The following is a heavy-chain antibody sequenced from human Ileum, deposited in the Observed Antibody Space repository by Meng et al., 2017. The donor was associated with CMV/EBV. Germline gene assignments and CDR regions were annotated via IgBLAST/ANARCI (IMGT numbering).Heavy chain of an antibody. J-gene: IGHJ6*02. CDR1: GGSFSGYY. D-gene: IGHD2-21*01. Sequence: GSLRLSCAVYGGSFSGYYWSWIRQPPGKGLEWIGEINHSGSTNYNPSLKSRVTISVDTSRNQFSLSLNSVTAADTAVYFCAREAIVGIPTSPHRILYYNGVDVWGQGTTVTVSS. CDR2: INHSGST. CDR3: AREAIVGIPTSPHRILYYNGVDV. V-gene: IGHV4-34*01.